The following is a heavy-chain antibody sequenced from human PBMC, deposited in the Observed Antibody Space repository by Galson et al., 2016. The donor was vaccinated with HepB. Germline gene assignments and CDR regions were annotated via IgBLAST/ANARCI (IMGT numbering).Heavy chain of an antibody. V-gene: IGHV3-15*01. J-gene: IGHJ4*02. D-gene: IGHD2-8*02. CDR1: GFTFSNAW. CDR3: TTEYWFRLDD. CDR2: IRRNTDVGTT. Sequence: SLRLSCAASGFTFSNAWLTWVRQAPGKGLEWVGRIRRNTDVGTTDYAAPVKSRFTISRDDSKNMLYLEMNNLKTEDTAVYDCTTEYWFRLDDWGQGALVTGSA.